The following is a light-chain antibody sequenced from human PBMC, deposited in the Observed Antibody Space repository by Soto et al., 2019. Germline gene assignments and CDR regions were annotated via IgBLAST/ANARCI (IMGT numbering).Light chain of an antibody. J-gene: IGKJ4*01. CDR2: TVS. V-gene: IGKV1-9*01. CDR3: QQFNSSPFT. CDR1: QDIRSS. Sequence: DIQLTQSPSFLSASVGDRLTITCRASQDIRSSLAWYQQKPGKAPNLLIYTVSTLQSGVPSRFSGSRSWTEFPLTISSLQPEDVAKYYCQQFNSSPFTFGGGTKVEI.